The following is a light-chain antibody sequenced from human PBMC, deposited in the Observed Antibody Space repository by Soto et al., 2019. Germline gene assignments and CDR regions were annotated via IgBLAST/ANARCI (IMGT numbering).Light chain of an antibody. Sequence: DIQMTQSPSTLSASVGDRVTITCRASQSISAWLAWYQQKPGKAPKLLIYEASDLESGVPSRFSGSGFGTEFTRTIDSLQPEDFATYFCQQCKLYPPTFGGGTRVEIK. CDR3: QQCKLYPPT. CDR2: EAS. V-gene: IGKV1-5*03. CDR1: QSISAW. J-gene: IGKJ4*01.